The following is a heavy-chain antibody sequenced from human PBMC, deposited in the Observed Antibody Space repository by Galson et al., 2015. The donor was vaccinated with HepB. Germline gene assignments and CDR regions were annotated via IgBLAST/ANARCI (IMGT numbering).Heavy chain of an antibody. CDR2: ISWNSGTI. CDR1: GFTFDDYA. D-gene: IGHD5-18*01. V-gene: IGHV3-9*01. Sequence: SLRLSCAASGFTFDDYAMHWVRQAPGKGLEWVSGISWNSGTIDYADSVRGRFTISRDNAKNSLYLQMNSLRAEDTALYYCAKGGPYTAMVWNFGYWGQGTLVTVSS. CDR3: AKGGPYTAMVWNFGY. J-gene: IGHJ4*02.